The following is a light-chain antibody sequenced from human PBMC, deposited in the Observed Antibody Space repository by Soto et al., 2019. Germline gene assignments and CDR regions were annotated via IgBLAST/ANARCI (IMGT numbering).Light chain of an antibody. V-gene: IGKV3-20*01. CDR1: QSVSSSY. CDR3: QQYGSSLLFT. CDR2: GAS. Sequence: LSLSPGERATLSCRASQSVSSSYLAWYQQKPGQAPRLLIYGASSRATGIPDRFSGSGSGTDFTLTISRLEPEDFAVYYCQQYGSSLLFTFGPGTKVDIK. J-gene: IGKJ3*01.